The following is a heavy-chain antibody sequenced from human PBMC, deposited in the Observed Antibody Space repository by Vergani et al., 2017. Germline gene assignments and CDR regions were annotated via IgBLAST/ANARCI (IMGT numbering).Heavy chain of an antibody. CDR2: ISGSGGST. Sequence: EVQLLESGGGLVQPGGSLRLSCAASGFTFSSYAMSWVRQAPGEGLEWVSAISGSGGSTYYADSVKGRFTISRDNSKNTLYLQMNSLRAEDTAVYYCAKDRPYYYDSSGSTPFDYWGQGTLVTVSS. V-gene: IGHV3-23*01. D-gene: IGHD3-22*01. CDR1: GFTFSSYA. CDR3: AKDRPYYYDSSGSTPFDY. J-gene: IGHJ4*02.